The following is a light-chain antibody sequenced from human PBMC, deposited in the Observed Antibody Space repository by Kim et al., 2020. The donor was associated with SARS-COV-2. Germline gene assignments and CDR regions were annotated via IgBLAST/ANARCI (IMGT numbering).Light chain of an antibody. CDR2: DVS. CDR1: SSDGVGYNY. Sequence: SITHSCAGTSSDGVGYNYVSWYQQHPGKAPKLMIYDVSNRPSGVSNRFSGSKSGNTASLTISGLQAEDEADYYCSSYTSSSTPHVVFGGGTQLTVL. V-gene: IGLV2-14*03. CDR3: SSYTSSSTPHVV. J-gene: IGLJ2*01.